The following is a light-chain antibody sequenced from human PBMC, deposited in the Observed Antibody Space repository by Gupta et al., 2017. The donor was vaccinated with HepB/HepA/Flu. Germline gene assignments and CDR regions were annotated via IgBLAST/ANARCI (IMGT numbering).Light chain of an antibody. CDR1: QTISTW. J-gene: IGKJ1*01. CDR2: RAS. Sequence: DIQMTQSPATLSASVGDRVTITCRASQTISTWVAWYQHKPGKAPKVLIYRASSLESGVPSRFSGSGYGTEFTLTSSSRQHDDCANYYCQQGNSLWTFGQGTKVEIK. CDR3: QQGNSLWT. V-gene: IGKV1-5*03.